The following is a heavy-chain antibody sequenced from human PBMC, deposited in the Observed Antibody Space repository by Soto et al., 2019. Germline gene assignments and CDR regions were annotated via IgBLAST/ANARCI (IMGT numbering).Heavy chain of an antibody. CDR1: GFTFGDYA. D-gene: IGHD6-13*01. CDR2: IRSKAYGGTT. CDR3: TRAHIAAAGIDAFDI. Sequence: GGSLRLSCTVSGFTFGDYAMSWFRQAPGKGLEWVGFIRSKAYGGTTEYAASVKGRFTISRDDSKSIAYLQMNSLKTDDTAVYYCTRAHIAAAGIDAFDIWGQGTMVTVSS. V-gene: IGHV3-49*03. J-gene: IGHJ3*02.